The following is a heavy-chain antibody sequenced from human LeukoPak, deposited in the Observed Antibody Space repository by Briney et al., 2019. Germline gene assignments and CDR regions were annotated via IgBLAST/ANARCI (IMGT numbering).Heavy chain of an antibody. D-gene: IGHD1-26*01. J-gene: IGHJ4*02. CDR2: ISAYNGNT. Sequence: GASVKVSCKASGYTFIRFGITWVRQAPGQGLEWMGWISAYNGNTNYAQKLQGRVTMTTDTSTSTAYMELRSLRSDDTAVYYCARDGERGYYFDYWGQGTLVTVSS. CDR3: ARDGERGYYFDY. V-gene: IGHV1-18*01. CDR1: GYTFIRFG.